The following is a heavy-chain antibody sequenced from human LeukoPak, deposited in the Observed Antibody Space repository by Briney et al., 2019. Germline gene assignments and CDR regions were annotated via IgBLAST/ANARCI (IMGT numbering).Heavy chain of an antibody. CDR1: GFTFRSYG. V-gene: IGHV3-30*02. D-gene: IGHD4-17*01. Sequence: GGSLRLSCAASGFTFRSYGMHWVRQAPGKGLEWVAFIRYDGSNKYYADSVKGRFTISRDYSKNTLYLQVNSLRPEDTAVYYCAKLSGAYGDSRDYWGQGTLVTVSS. CDR3: AKLSGAYGDSRDY. CDR2: IRYDGSNK. J-gene: IGHJ4*02.